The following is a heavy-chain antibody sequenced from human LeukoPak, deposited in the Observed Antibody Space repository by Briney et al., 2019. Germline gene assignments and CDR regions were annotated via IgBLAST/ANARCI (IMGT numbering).Heavy chain of an antibody. J-gene: IGHJ6*03. CDR1: GGSFSGYY. Sequence: SETLSVTCVVYGGSFSGYYWSWIRQPPGKGREWIGSIYHSGSTYYNPSLKSRVTISVETSKNQFSLKQNSGTSAGTGGYYLARGYTARRATITGFYYYYYYMDVWGKGTTVTVSS. D-gene: IGHD5-24*01. V-gene: IGHV4-34*01. CDR3: ARGYTARRATITGFYYYYYYMDV. CDR2: IYHSGST.